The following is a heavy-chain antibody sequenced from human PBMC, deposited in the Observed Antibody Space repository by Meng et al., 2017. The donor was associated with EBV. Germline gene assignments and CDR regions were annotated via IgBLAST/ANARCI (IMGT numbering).Heavy chain of an antibody. D-gene: IGHD1-26*01. CDR3: VRGYGGSYLGGDH. V-gene: IGHV3-74*01. J-gene: IGHJ5*02. CDR2: INSDGSST. CDR1: EFTFSTYW. Sequence: RVGAGGGLVTPGGSLRLSCAASEFTFSTYWMHWVGQGPGKGLVWVSRINSDGSSTSYADSVKGRFSISRDNAKNTLYLQMNSLTVDDTAIYYCVRGYGGSYLGGDHWGQGTLVTVSS.